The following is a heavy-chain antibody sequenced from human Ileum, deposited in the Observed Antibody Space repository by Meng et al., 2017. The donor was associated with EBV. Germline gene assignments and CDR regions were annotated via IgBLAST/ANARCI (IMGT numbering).Heavy chain of an antibody. J-gene: IGHJ4*02. CDR3: ARVMRRVNYNSGWYAKF. CDR2: SNYAGST. CDR1: GGSFSGYY. Sequence: QVHIQQGGAGLVKSSETLSLTCAVYGGSFSGYYWTWIRQAPGRGLEWIGESNYAGSTNYNPSLKSRVTISVDTSKKQFSLNLTSVTAADTAVYYCARVMRRVNYNSGWYAKFWGQGNLVTVSS. D-gene: IGHD6-19*01. V-gene: IGHV4-34*01.